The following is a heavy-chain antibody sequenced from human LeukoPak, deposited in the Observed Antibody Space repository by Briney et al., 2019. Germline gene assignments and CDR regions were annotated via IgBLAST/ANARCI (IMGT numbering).Heavy chain of an antibody. CDR2: ISGSGGST. CDR1: GFTFSSYA. V-gene: IGHV3-23*01. CDR3: ARDPPVYCSGGSCYSDAFDI. D-gene: IGHD2-15*01. Sequence: GGSLRLSCAASGFTFSSYAMSWVRQAPGKGLEWVSAISGSGGSTYYADSVKGRFTISRDNAKNSLYLQMNSLRAEDTAVYYCARDPPVYCSGGSCYSDAFDIWGQGTMVTVSS. J-gene: IGHJ3*02.